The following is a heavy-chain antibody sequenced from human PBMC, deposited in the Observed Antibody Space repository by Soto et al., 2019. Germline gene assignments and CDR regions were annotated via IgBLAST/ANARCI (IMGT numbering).Heavy chain of an antibody. CDR1: GGSFSGYY. Sequence: PSETLSLTCAVYGGSFSGYYWSWIRQPPGKGLEWIGEINHSGSTNYNPSLKSRVTISVDTSKNQFSLKLSSVTAADTAVYYCERKSYDILTGYFDYWGQGTLVT. D-gene: IGHD3-9*01. V-gene: IGHV4-34*01. J-gene: IGHJ4*02. CDR3: ERKSYDILTGYFDY. CDR2: INHSGST.